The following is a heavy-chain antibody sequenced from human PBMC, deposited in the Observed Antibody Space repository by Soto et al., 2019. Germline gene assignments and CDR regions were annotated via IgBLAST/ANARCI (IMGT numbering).Heavy chain of an antibody. V-gene: IGHV3-15*01. J-gene: IGHJ5*02. D-gene: IGHD6-13*01. CDR2: IKSKTDGGTT. CDR3: TTDPTEQQPLATT. Sequence: GGSLRLSCAASGFTFSNAWMSWVRQAPGKGLEWVGRIKSKTDGGTTDYAAPVKGRFTISRDDSKNTLYLQMNSLKTEDTAVYYCTTDPTEQQPLATTWGQGTLVTVSS. CDR1: GFTFSNAW.